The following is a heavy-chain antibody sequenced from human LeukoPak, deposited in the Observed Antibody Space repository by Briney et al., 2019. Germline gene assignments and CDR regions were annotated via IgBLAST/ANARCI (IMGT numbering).Heavy chain of an antibody. Sequence: GGSLRLSCAASGFTVSSNYMSWVRQAPGKGLEWVSVIYSGGSTYYADSVKGRFTISRDNAKNSLYLQMNSLRVEDTAMYYCARDGLRRPPTPYCGGDCPLDYWGQGTLVSVSS. J-gene: IGHJ4*02. CDR1: GFTVSSNY. CDR2: IYSGGST. D-gene: IGHD2-21*02. CDR3: ARDGLRRPPTPYCGGDCPLDY. V-gene: IGHV3-53*01.